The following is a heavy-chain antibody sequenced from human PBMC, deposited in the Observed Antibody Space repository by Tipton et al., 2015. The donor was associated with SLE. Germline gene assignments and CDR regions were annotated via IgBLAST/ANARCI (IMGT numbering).Heavy chain of an antibody. J-gene: IGHJ4*02. Sequence: TLSLTCTVSGGSISSYYWSWIRQPPGKGLEGIGRVYASGSANHNPFLKSRVTISVDTSKNQFSLKLSSVTAADTAVYYCARVYSYGSLYYFDNWGQGTLVTVSS. V-gene: IGHV4-4*08. CDR2: VYASGSA. CDR1: GGSISSYY. CDR3: ARVYSYGSLYYFDN. D-gene: IGHD5-18*01.